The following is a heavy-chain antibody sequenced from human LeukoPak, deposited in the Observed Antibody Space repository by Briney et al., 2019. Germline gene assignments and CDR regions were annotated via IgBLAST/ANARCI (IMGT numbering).Heavy chain of an antibody. CDR2: IRNDDGSNK. CDR1: GFTFSNYG. Sequence: GGSLRLSCAAAGFTFSNYGMHWVRQAPGKGLEWVAFIRNDDGSNKYYADSVKGRFTISRDNSKNTVHLQMNSLRVEDTAVYYCAKDEAQYFQHWGQGTLVTVSA. J-gene: IGHJ1*01. CDR3: AKDEAQYFQH. V-gene: IGHV3-30*02.